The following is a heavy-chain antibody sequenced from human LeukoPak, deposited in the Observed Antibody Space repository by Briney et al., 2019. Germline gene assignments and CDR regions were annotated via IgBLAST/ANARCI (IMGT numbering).Heavy chain of an antibody. CDR2: ISEDGRNK. D-gene: IGHD1-26*01. Sequence: GRSLRLSRAASGFMFNNYIIHWVRQAPGKGLEWVAVISEDGRNKYYAESVKGRFTISRDNSKNTLDLQMNSLRPEDTAVYYCARDFRGVGAVDYWGQGTLVTVSS. V-gene: IGHV3-30*04. CDR3: ARDFRGVGAVDY. J-gene: IGHJ4*02. CDR1: GFMFNNYI.